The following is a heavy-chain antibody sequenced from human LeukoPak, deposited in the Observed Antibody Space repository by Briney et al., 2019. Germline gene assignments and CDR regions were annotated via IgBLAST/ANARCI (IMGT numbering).Heavy chain of an antibody. V-gene: IGHV5-51*01. Sequence: GESLKISCKGSGYTFTNYWIAWVRQMSGKGLEWMGTIYPGDSDTRYSSSFQGQVTISADKSISTAYLQWSSLKASDTAMYYCARRFGCTTDYWGQGTLVTVSS. CDR3: ARRFGCTTDY. J-gene: IGHJ4*02. CDR2: IYPGDSDT. CDR1: GYTFTNYW. D-gene: IGHD1-1*01.